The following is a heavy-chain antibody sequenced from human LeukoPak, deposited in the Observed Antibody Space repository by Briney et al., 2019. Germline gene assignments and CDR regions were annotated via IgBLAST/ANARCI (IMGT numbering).Heavy chain of an antibody. V-gene: IGHV3-7*01. CDR1: GFTFSNTW. D-gene: IGHD1-26*01. CDR2: INQDSKTK. CDR3: ARDQSGSLDY. J-gene: IGHJ4*02. Sequence: GGSLRLSCATSGFTFSNTWMAWVRQAPGKGLEWVANINQDSKTKQYVDSVKGQFTISRDNAKNSLFLQMSSLTVEDTGTYYCARDQSGSLDYWGQGTLVTVSS.